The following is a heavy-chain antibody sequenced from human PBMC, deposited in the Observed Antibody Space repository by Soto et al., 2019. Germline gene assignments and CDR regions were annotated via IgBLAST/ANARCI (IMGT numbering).Heavy chain of an antibody. V-gene: IGHV4-39*01. CDR3: ARHFPIRVVRSTYFQA. Sequence: PSETLSLTCTVSGASIISTTSSYYWCWIRQAPGKGLEWIGSVYYSGSTYLNPSLKSRVTISVDTPQNQFSLKLSSVTAADTAVYYCARHFPIRVVRSTYFQALGQATPVTLSS. D-gene: IGHD3-3*01. CDR2: VYYSGST. CDR1: GASIISTTSSYY. J-gene: IGHJ5*02.